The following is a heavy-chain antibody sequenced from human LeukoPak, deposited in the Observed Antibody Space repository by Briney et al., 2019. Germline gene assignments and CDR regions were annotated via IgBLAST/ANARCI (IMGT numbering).Heavy chain of an antibody. CDR2: DSGSGST. J-gene: IGHJ4*01. CDR1: GFSFSSYA. V-gene: IGHV3-23*01. Sequence: PGGSLRLSCAASGFSFSSYAMSWVRQAPGKGLEWVSGDSGSGSTYYADSVRGRFTISRDNAKNTLYLQMNSLRAEDTAVYYCARGRAGNYYNHNDYWGQGTLVTVSS. D-gene: IGHD3-10*01. CDR3: ARGRAGNYYNHNDY.